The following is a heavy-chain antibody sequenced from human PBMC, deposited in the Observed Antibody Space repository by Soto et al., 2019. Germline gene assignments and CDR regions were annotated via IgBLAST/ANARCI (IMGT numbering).Heavy chain of an antibody. Sequence: EVQLLASGGGLVQSGGSLRLSCAASGFTFTDYALTWVRQTPRKGLEWVSSINGRGGGTYYADSVKGRFTISRDNSKNMVFLQMNRLGVEDAGIYYCTKNPRPVCRGDCYAEHWGKGTLVTVSP. CDR2: INGRGGGT. J-gene: IGHJ1*01. CDR1: GFTFTDYA. V-gene: IGHV3-23*01. D-gene: IGHD2-21*02. CDR3: TKNPRPVCRGDCYAEH.